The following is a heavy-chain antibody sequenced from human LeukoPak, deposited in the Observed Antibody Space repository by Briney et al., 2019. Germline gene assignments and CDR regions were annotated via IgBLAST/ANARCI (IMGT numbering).Heavy chain of an antibody. J-gene: IGHJ4*02. V-gene: IGHV4-59*08. D-gene: IGHD6-13*01. CDR2: IYYSGST. Sequence: PSETLSLTCTVSGGSISSYYWSWIRQPPGKGLGWIGYIYYSGSTNYNPSLKSRVTISVDTSKNQFSLKLSSVTAADTAVYYCAGTSSSSWYEVGYFDYWGQGTLVTVSS. CDR3: AGTSSSSWYEVGYFDY. CDR1: GGSISSYY.